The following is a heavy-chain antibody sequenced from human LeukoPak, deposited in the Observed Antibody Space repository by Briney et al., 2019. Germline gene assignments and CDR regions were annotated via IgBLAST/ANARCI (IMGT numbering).Heavy chain of an antibody. CDR1: GGSISSYY. D-gene: IGHD4-17*01. CDR3: ARHPTTVGG. Sequence: SETLSLTCTVSGGSISSYYWSWIRQPPGKGLEWIGYIYYSGSTNYNPSLKSRVTIPVDTSKNQFSLKLSSVTAADTAVYYCARHPTTVGGWGQGTMVTVSS. V-gene: IGHV4-59*08. CDR2: IYYSGST. J-gene: IGHJ3*01.